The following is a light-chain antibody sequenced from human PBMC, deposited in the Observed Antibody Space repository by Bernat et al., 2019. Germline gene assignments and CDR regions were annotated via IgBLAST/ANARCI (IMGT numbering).Light chain of an antibody. CDR2: GAS. V-gene: IGKV3-15*01. CDR3: QHYGSSQIS. Sequence: EIVMTQSPATLSVSPGERATLSCRASQSVSSNLAWYQQTPGQAPSLLIYGASTRATGIPARFSGSVSWTELTLTISSLQSEDFVVYFCQHYGSSQISFGQGTRLEI. CDR1: QSVSSN. J-gene: IGKJ5*01.